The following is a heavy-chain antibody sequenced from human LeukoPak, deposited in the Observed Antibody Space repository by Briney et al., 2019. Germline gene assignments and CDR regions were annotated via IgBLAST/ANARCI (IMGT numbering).Heavy chain of an antibody. V-gene: IGHV3-30*18. J-gene: IGHJ4*02. CDR1: GFSFNSYG. Sequence: GGSLRVSCAASGFSFNSYGMHWVRQAQGKGLEWVGVISDDGRRKDYADSVKGRFTISRDNSKDTPYLQMNSLRAEDTAVYYCAKRPSDYGDYVSYFDHWGQGTLVTVSS. D-gene: IGHD4-17*01. CDR3: AKRPSDYGDYVSYFDH. CDR2: ISDDGRRK.